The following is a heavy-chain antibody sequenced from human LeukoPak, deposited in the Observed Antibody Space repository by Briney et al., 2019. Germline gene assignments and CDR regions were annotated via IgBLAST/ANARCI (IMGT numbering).Heavy chain of an antibody. CDR1: GGSFSDYY. J-gene: IGHJ4*02. D-gene: IGHD2-15*01. Sequence: KTSETLSLTCAVYGGSFSDYYWSWIRQPPGKGLEWIGEINHSGSTNYNPSLKSRVTISVDTSKNQFSLKLSSVTAADTAVYYCASEVVAEYYFDYWGQGTLVTVSS. V-gene: IGHV4-34*01. CDR2: INHSGST. CDR3: ASEVVAEYYFDY.